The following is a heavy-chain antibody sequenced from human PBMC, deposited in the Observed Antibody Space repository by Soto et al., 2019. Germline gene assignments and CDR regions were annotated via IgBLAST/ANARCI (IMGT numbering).Heavy chain of an antibody. J-gene: IGHJ4*02. D-gene: IGHD3-10*01. V-gene: IGHV3-72*01. Sequence: VQLVESGGGLVQLGGSLRLSCAASGITLSDHYMDWVRQAPGKGPEWVGRIRTKARSYTTEYAASVKGRFTISRDDSKNSVYLQMNSLKTEDTAVYFCSTDLAGASGARYIDYWGQGTLVTVSS. CDR2: IRTKARSYTT. CDR3: STDLAGASGARYIDY. CDR1: GITLSDHY.